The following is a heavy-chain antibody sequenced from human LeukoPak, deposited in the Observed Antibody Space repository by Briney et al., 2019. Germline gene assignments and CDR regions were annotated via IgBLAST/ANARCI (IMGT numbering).Heavy chain of an antibody. CDR1: GGSISSGDYY. Sequence: PSETLSLTCTVSGGSISSGDYYWSWIRQPPGKGLEWIGYIYYSGSTNYNPSLKSRVTISVDTSKNQFSLKLSSVTAADTAVYYCARDRPANDFWSGYSHYYGMDVWGQGTTVTVSS. V-gene: IGHV4-61*08. CDR2: IYYSGST. D-gene: IGHD3-3*01. CDR3: ARDRPANDFWSGYSHYYGMDV. J-gene: IGHJ6*02.